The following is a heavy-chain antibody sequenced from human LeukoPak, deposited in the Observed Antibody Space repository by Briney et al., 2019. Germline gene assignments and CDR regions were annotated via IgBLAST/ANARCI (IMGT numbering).Heavy chain of an antibody. V-gene: IGHV1-18*01. Sequence: ASVKVSCKASGYTFTSYGISWVRQAPGRELEWMGWISAYNGNTNYAQKLQGRVTMTTGTSTSTAYMELRSLRSDDTAVYYCARDEDPGYSSSWIDYWGQGTLVTVSS. CDR2: ISAYNGNT. CDR1: GYTFTSYG. CDR3: ARDEDPGYSSSWIDY. J-gene: IGHJ4*02. D-gene: IGHD6-13*01.